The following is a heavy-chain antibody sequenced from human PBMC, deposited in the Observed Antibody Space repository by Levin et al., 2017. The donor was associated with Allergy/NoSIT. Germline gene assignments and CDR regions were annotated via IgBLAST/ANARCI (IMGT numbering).Heavy chain of an antibody. V-gene: IGHV3-30*04. CDR1: GFTFSSYA. CDR3: ARDTRSIAVAGSGPDY. D-gene: IGHD6-19*01. CDR2: ISYDGSNK. Sequence: GGSLRLSCAASGFTFSSYAMHWVRQAPGKGLEWVAVISYDGSNKYYADSVKGRFTISRDNSKNTLYLQMNSLRAEDTAVYYCARDTRSIAVAGSGPDYWGQGTLVTVSS. J-gene: IGHJ4*02.